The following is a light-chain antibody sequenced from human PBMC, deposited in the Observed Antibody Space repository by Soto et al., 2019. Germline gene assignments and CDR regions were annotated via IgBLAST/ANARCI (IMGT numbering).Light chain of an antibody. CDR1: QSVSSS. CDR3: QQYDNWPWT. Sequence: KLLTQSPGTLSLSPGERATLFCRASQSVSSSLACYQQKSGQAPRLIIYGTSRRATGVPVRFIGSGSGTDFTLTISSLQAADFGVYFCQQYDNWPWTFGQGTKVEMK. J-gene: IGKJ1*01. V-gene: IGKV3-15*01. CDR2: GTS.